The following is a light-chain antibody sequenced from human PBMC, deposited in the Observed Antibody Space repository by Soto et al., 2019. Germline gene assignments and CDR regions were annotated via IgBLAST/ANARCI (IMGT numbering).Light chain of an antibody. V-gene: IGLV2-14*01. CDR3: SSYTSSTAYV. CDR1: SSGVGGYNY. CDR2: EVS. J-gene: IGLJ1*01. Sequence: QSVLTQPASVSGSPGQSITISCTGTSSGVGGYNYVSWYQLHPGKAPKLMVYEVSNRPSGVSNRFSGSKSGNTASLTISGLQAEDEADYYCSSYTSSTAYVFGTGTKVTV.